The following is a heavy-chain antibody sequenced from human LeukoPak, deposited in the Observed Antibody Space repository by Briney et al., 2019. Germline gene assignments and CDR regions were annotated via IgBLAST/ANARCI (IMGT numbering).Heavy chain of an antibody. Sequence: PGGSLRLSCAASGFTFSSYGMHWVRQAPGKGLEWVAVISCDESNKYYADSVKGRFTISRDNSKNTLYLQMNSLRAEDTAVYYCAKGGGYQLPLDYWGQGTLVTVSS. J-gene: IGHJ4*02. D-gene: IGHD2-2*01. V-gene: IGHV3-30*18. CDR3: AKGGGYQLPLDY. CDR1: GFTFSSYG. CDR2: ISCDESNK.